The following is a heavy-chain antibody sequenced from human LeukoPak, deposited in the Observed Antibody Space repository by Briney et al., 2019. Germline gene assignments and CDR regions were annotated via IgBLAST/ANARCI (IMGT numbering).Heavy chain of an antibody. CDR1: GFTFSSYG. Sequence: GRSLRLSCAASGFTFSSYGMHWVRQAPGKGLEWAAVIWYDGSNKYYADSVKGRFTISRDNSKNTLYLQMNSLRAEDTAVYYCARDSSNGWFGELLGDYWGQGTLVTVSS. V-gene: IGHV3-33*01. J-gene: IGHJ4*02. CDR3: ARDSSNGWFGELLGDY. CDR2: IWYDGSNK. D-gene: IGHD3-10*01.